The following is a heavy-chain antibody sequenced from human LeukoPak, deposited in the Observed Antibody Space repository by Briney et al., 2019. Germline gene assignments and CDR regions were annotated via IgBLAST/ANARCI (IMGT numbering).Heavy chain of an antibody. D-gene: IGHD6-13*01. V-gene: IGHV4-34*01. J-gene: IGHJ5*02. CDR3: AARGPLGEYSSSWYNWFDP. CDR1: GGSFSGYY. CDR2: INHSGST. Sequence: PSETLSLTCAVYGGSFSGYYWSWIRQPPGKGLEWIGEINHSGSTNYNPSLKSRVTISVDTSKNQFSLKLSSVTAADTAVYYRAARGPLGEYSSSWYNWFDPWGQGTLVTVSS.